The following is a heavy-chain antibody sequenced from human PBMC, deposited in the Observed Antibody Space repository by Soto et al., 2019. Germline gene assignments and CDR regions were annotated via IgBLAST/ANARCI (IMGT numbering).Heavy chain of an antibody. J-gene: IGHJ4*02. CDR2: VNPIVSMS. V-gene: IGHV1-69*02. Sequence: QVQLVQSGAEVKRPGSSVKVSCKASGDTFNFYSINWVRQAPGLGLEWMGRVNPIVSMSNYAQKFQGRVTMTAEKPTRKAYRELGGLRSEDRAIYYCASSYGSGYRAFDYWGQGALVTVPS. CDR3: ASSYGSGYRAFDY. CDR1: GDTFNFYS. D-gene: IGHD3-10*01.